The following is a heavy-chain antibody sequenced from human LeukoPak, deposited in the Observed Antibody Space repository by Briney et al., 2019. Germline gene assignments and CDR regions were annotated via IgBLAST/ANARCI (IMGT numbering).Heavy chain of an antibody. J-gene: IGHJ4*02. Sequence: PSETLSLTCTVSGGSISSSSYYWGWIRQPPGKGLEWIGSIYYSGSTYYNPSLKSRVTISVDTSKNQFSLKLSSVTAADTAVYYCARGRRRGYSYGNKMGIDYWGQGTLVTVSS. CDR3: ARGRRRGYSYGNKMGIDY. D-gene: IGHD5-18*01. V-gene: IGHV4-39*07. CDR1: GGSISSSSYY. CDR2: IYYSGST.